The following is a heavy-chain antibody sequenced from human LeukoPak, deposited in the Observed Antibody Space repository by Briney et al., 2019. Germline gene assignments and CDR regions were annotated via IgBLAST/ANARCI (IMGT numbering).Heavy chain of an antibody. CDR1: GFTFSSYG. CDR2: IQYDGSNK. CDR3: AKTLGVYFGTYCPYHFDY. J-gene: IGHJ4*02. V-gene: IGHV3-30*02. Sequence: GGSLRLSCAASGFTFSSYGMHWVRQAPGKGLEWVAFIQYDGSNKYYAESVKGRFTISRDNSKDTLYLQMNNLRAEDTALYYYAKTLGVYFGTYCPYHFDYLGQGTLVTVSS. D-gene: IGHD3-9*01.